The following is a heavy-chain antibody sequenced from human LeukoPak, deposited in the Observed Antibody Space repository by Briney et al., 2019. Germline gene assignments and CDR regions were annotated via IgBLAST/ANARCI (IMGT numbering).Heavy chain of an antibody. CDR1: GGAFSSYA. V-gene: IGHV1-69*05. J-gene: IGHJ5*02. D-gene: IGHD1-26*01. CDR3: ARDGGQWELRRWFDP. CDR2: IIPIFGTA. Sequence: GASVKVSCKASGGAFSSYAISWVRQAPGQGLEWMGGIIPIFGTANYAQKFQGRVTITTDESTSTAYMELSSLRSEDTAVYYRARDGGQWELRRWFDPWGQGTLVTVSS.